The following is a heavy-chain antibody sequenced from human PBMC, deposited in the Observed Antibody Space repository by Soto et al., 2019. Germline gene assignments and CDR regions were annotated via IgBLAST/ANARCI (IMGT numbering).Heavy chain of an antibody. D-gene: IGHD6-19*01. V-gene: IGHV3-11*01. CDR1: GFTFSDYY. J-gene: IGHJ3*01. CDR2: ISSSGSTI. Sequence: GGSLRLSCAASGFTFSDYYMSWIRQAPGKGLEWVSYISSSGSTIYYADSVKGRFTISRDNAKNSLYLQMNSLRAEDTAVYYCARDTNIAVAALSAWGQGTMVTVSS. CDR3: ARDTNIAVAALSA.